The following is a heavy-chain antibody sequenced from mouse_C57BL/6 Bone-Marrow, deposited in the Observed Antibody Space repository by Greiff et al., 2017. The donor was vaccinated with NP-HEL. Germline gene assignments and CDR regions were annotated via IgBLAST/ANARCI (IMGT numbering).Heavy chain of an antibody. CDR3: AKAFTTVVATDY. J-gene: IGHJ2*01. CDR1: GYTFTSYW. CDR2: IHPNSGST. V-gene: IGHV1-64*01. Sequence: VQLQQPGAELVKPGASVKLSCKASGYTFTSYWMHWVKQRPGQGLEWIGMIHPNSGSTNYNEKFKSKATLTVDKSSSTAYMQLSSLTSEDSAVYYCAKAFTTVVATDYWGQGTTLTGSS. D-gene: IGHD1-1*01.